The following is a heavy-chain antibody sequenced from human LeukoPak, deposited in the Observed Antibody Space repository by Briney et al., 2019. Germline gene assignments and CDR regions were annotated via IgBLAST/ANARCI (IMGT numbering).Heavy chain of an antibody. Sequence: ASVKVSCKASGYTFTNYEINWVRQGTGQGLEWMGWISAYNGNTNYAQKLQGRVTMTTDTSTSTAYMELRSLRSDDTAVYYCARDGLGLDYWGQGTLVTVSS. D-gene: IGHD3/OR15-3a*01. CDR1: GYTFTNYE. V-gene: IGHV1-18*01. J-gene: IGHJ4*02. CDR2: ISAYNGNT. CDR3: ARDGLGLDY.